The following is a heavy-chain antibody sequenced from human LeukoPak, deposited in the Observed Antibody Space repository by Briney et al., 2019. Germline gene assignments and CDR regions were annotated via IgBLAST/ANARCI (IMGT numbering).Heavy chain of an antibody. CDR3: ARPRLEYCSGGSCFGAFDI. D-gene: IGHD2-15*01. CDR1: GLTFSSYA. CDR2: ITTSGGST. J-gene: IGHJ3*02. V-gene: IGHV3-23*01. Sequence: PGGSLRLSCAASGLTFSSYAMSWVRQAPGKGLEWVSTITTSGGSTYYADSVKGRFTISRDNSKNTLFPQMNSLTAEDTAIYSCARPRLEYCSGGSCFGAFDIWGQGTMVTVSS.